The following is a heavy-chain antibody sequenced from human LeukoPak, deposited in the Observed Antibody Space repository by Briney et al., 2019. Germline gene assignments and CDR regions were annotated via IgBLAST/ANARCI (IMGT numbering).Heavy chain of an antibody. Sequence: GGSLTLSCAASGFTCSSYAMSWVRPAQGKGREWVLAISSSGGSYSYTDSVKGPSTTSRRISKNTLYLRMNSLMAKVTSLNYWAKGTGSYGRRTSFDYWGQGTLVTVSS. D-gene: IGHD5-18*01. J-gene: IGHJ4*02. CDR1: GFTCSSYA. CDR3: AKGTGSYGRRTSFDY. CDR2: ISSSGGSY. V-gene: IGHV3-23*01.